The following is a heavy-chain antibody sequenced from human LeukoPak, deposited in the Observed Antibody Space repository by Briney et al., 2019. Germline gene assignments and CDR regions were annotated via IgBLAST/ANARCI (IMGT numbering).Heavy chain of an antibody. Sequence: WGSLRLSCAASGFTFSSYEMNWVGQAPGKGLEWVSYISSSGSTIYYADSVKGRFTISRDNSRNTLYLQMNSLRVEDTAIYYCATPTGSYPGGFDNWGQGALGTASS. CDR2: ISSSGSTI. CDR3: ATPTGSYPGGFDN. J-gene: IGHJ4*02. D-gene: IGHD1-26*01. CDR1: GFTFSSYE. V-gene: IGHV3-48*03.